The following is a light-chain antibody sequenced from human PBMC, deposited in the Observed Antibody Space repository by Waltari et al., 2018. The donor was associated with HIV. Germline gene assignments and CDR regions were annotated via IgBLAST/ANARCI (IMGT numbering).Light chain of an antibody. Sequence: DIRMTQSPSSVSASVGDRVTITCRASESIGKYLNWYQQKPGKAPKLLIHAASTLEGGVPSRFSGSGSGTDFSLTISGLQREDIATYYCQQSYIIPRSFGQGTKLEIK. CDR1: ESIGKY. CDR2: AAS. J-gene: IGKJ2*04. V-gene: IGKV1-39*01. CDR3: QQSYIIPRS.